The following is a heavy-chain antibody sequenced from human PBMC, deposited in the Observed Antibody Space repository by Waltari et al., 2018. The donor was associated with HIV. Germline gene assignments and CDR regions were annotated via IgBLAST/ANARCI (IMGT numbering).Heavy chain of an antibody. CDR1: GFALSGFG. Sequence: QVQLVESGGGEVHPGESLRLSCNASGFALSGFGMHWVRQAPGKGVEGLAISAFDRGKQFYADSVKGRFTISRDNSRNLVCLQMTSLTPEDTAMYYCARSPTPTKMPYWGQGTRVTVST. V-gene: IGHV3-30*03. CDR2: SAFDRGKQ. J-gene: IGHJ4*02. CDR3: ARSPTPTKMPY. D-gene: IGHD2-2*01.